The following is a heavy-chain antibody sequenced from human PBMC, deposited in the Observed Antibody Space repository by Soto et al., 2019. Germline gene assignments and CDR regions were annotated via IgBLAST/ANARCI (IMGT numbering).Heavy chain of an antibody. D-gene: IGHD3-3*01. V-gene: IGHV3-23*01. Sequence: PGGSLRLSCDASGFTFSSYAMSWVRQAPGKGLEWVSAISGSGGSTYYADSVKGRFTISRDNSKNTLYLQMNSLRAEDTAVYYCAKVLTPPHYDFWSGSNRVYYYYGMDVWGQGATVTVSS. CDR3: AKVLTPPHYDFWSGSNRVYYYYGMDV. J-gene: IGHJ6*02. CDR2: ISGSGGST. CDR1: GFTFSSYA.